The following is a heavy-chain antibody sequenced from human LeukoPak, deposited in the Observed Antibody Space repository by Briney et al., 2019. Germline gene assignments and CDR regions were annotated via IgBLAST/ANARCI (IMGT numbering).Heavy chain of an antibody. J-gene: IGHJ6*02. V-gene: IGHV3-23*05. Sequence: GGSLRLSYVAPGFSFNTFALTWVRQAPGKGLEWVSTISDYPHYADSVRGRFTISRDNSRKTVFLQMNSLTPGDAATYYCTKDSQGSYDGFWYGTYGMDVWGQGTTVTVSS. D-gene: IGHD3-16*01. CDR3: TKDSQGSYDGFWYGTYGMDV. CDR1: GFSFNTFA. CDR2: ISDYP.